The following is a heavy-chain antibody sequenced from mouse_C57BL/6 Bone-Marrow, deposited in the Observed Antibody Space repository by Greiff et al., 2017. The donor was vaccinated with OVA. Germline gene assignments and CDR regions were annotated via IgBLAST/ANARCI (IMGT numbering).Heavy chain of an antibody. Sequence: DVQLVESGGGLVKPGGSLKLSCAASGFTFSDYGMHWVRQAPEKGLEWVAYISSGSSTIYYADTVKGRFTISRDNAKNTLFLQMTSLRSGDTAMYYCARINYWYFDVWGTGTTVTVSS. CDR1: GFTFSDYG. CDR2: ISSGSSTI. J-gene: IGHJ1*03. CDR3: ARINYWYFDV. V-gene: IGHV5-17*01.